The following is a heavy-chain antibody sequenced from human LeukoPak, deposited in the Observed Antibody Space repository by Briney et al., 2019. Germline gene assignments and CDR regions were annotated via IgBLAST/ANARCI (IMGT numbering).Heavy chain of an antibody. CDR3: TRNPGMDV. CDR1: GFTFSTYW. J-gene: IGHJ6*02. Sequence: GSLRLSCAASGFTFSTYWMHWVRQAPGKGLVWVSRINGDGSSSTYADSVKGRFTISRDNAKNTLYLQMNSLRTKDTAVYYCTRNPGMDVWGQGTTVTVSS. CDR2: INGDGSSS. V-gene: IGHV3-74*01.